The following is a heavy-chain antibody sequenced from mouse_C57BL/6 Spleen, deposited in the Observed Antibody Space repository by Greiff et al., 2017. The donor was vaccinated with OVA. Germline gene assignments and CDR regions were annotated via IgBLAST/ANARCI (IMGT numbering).Heavy chain of an antibody. CDR1: GYTFTDYY. D-gene: IGHD2-3*01. Sequence: EVQLQQSGPELVKPGASVKISCKASGYTFTDYYMNWVKQSHGKSLEWIGDINPNNGGTSYNQKFKGKATLTVDKSSSTAYMELRSLTSEDSAVYYCARRGLRDGYFLFAYWGQGTLVTVSA. CDR3: ARRGLRDGYFLFAY. V-gene: IGHV1-26*01. CDR2: INPNNGGT. J-gene: IGHJ3*01.